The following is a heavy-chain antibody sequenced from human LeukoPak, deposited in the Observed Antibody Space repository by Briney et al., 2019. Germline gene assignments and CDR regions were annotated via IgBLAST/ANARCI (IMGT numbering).Heavy chain of an antibody. V-gene: IGHV3-43*01. CDR3: AKDSNTGGYSFGS. D-gene: IGHD5-12*01. CDR1: GFTFSSYA. CDR2: ISWDGGIT. Sequence: GRSLRLSCAASGFTFSSYAMHWVRHPPGKGLEWVSLISWDGGITYYADSVRGRFTISRDNSKNSLSLEMNSLRTEDTALYYCAKDSNTGGYSFGSWGQGTLVTVTS. J-gene: IGHJ4*02.